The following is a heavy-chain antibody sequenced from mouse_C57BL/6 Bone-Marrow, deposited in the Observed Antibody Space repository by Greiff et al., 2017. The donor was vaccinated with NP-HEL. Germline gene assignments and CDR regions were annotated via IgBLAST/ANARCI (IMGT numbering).Heavy chain of an antibody. Sequence: VKVVESGPGLVQPSQSLSITCTVSGFSLTSYGVHWVRQSPGKGLEWLGVIWSGGSTDYNAAFISRLCISKDNSKSQVFFKMNSLQADDTAVYYCARTDNSYYFDDWGQGTTLTVSS. CDR2: IWSGGST. J-gene: IGHJ2*01. V-gene: IGHV2-2*01. CDR1: GFSLTSYG. CDR3: ARTDNSYYFDD. D-gene: IGHD1-3*01.